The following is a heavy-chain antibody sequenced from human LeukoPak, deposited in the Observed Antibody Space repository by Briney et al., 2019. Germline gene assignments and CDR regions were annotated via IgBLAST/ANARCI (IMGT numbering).Heavy chain of an antibody. D-gene: IGHD1-26*01. J-gene: IGHJ3*02. Sequence: GGSLRLSCATSGFTFDDYAMHWVGRAPGKGLEWVSGITWNSGNIGYADSVKGRFTISRDNAKDSLFLQMNSLRAEDTALYYCAKDMSYSGSYWTAFDIWGQGTMVTVSS. CDR3: AKDMSYSGSYWTAFDI. CDR2: ITWNSGNI. V-gene: IGHV3-9*01. CDR1: GFTFDDYA.